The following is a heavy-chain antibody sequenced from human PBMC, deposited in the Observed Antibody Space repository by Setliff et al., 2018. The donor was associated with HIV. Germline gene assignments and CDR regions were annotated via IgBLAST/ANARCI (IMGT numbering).Heavy chain of an antibody. V-gene: IGHV4-34*01. CDR2: VNHRGST. D-gene: IGHD3-3*01. CDR3: ARVPRITTLRNAFDI. J-gene: IGHJ3*02. CDR1: GGSFSGYY. Sequence: PSETLSLTCAVYGGSFSGYYWSWIRQPPGKGLGWIGEVNHRGSTNYNPSLKSRVTISVDTSKNQFSLKLSSVTAADTAIYYCARVPRITTLRNAFDIWGQGTMVTV.